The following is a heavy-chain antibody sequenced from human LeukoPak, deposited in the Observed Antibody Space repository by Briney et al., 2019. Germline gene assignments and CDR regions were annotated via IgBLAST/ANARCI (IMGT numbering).Heavy chain of an antibody. CDR3: AKDLSEYSGSPTAFDY. J-gene: IGHJ4*02. CDR1: GFTFSSYA. CDR2: ISGSGGST. Sequence: GGSLRLSCAASGFTFSSYAMSWVRQAPGKGLEWVSAISGSGGSTYYADSVKGRFTISRDNSKNTLYLQMNSLRAEDTAVYYCAKDLSEYSGSPTAFDYWGQGTLVSVSS. D-gene: IGHD1-26*01. V-gene: IGHV3-23*01.